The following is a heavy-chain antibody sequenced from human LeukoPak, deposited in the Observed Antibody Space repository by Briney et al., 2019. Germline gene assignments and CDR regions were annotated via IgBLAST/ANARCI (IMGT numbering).Heavy chain of an antibody. D-gene: IGHD2-2*01. J-gene: IGHJ5*02. CDR2: IYHSGGT. CDR1: GGSISSGGYS. CDR3: ARGDCSSTSCYALGWFDP. V-gene: IGHV4-30-2*01. Sequence: PSETLSLTCAVSGGSISSGGYSWSWIRQPPGKGLEWIGYIYHSGGTYYNPSLKSRVTISVDRSKNQFSLKLSSVTAADTAVYYCARGDCSSTSCYALGWFDPWGQGTLVTVSS.